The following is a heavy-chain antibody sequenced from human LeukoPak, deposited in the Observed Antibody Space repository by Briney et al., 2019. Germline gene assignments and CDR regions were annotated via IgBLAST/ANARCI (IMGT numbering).Heavy chain of an antibody. V-gene: IGHV3-74*01. CDR2: INSDGTST. J-gene: IGHJ4*02. Sequence: GGSLRLSCAASGFTFSGYWMHWVRQAPGKGLVWVSRINSDGTSTTYADSVKGRFTISRDNAKNTLYLQMNSLRAEDTAVYYCASAGRGYFDYWGQGTLVTVSS. CDR3: ASAGRGYFDY. CDR1: GFTFSGYW.